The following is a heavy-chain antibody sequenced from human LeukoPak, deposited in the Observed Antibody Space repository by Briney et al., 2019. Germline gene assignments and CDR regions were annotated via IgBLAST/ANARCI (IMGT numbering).Heavy chain of an antibody. V-gene: IGHV4-59*08. Sequence: ASETLSLTCTVSGGSISSYYWSWIRQPPGKGLEWIGYIYYSGSTNYNPSLKSRVTISVDTSKNQFSLKLSSVTAADTAVYYCARHKGTPTAAGVYYYYGMDVRGQGTTVTVSS. CDR1: GGSISSYY. J-gene: IGHJ6*02. CDR3: ARHKGTPTAAGVYYYYGMDV. CDR2: IYYSGST. D-gene: IGHD6-13*01.